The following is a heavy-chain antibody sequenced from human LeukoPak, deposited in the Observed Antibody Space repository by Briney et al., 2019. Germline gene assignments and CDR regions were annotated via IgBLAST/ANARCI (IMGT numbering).Heavy chain of an antibody. D-gene: IGHD3-9*01. Sequence: GGSLRLSCAASGFTFSGSAMHWVRQASGKGLEWVGRIGSKANSYATAYAASVKGRFTISRDDSKNTAYLQMNSLKTEDTAVYYCTRHVGAYDILTGYYRWENWFDPWGQGTLVTVSS. J-gene: IGHJ5*02. CDR1: GFTFSGSA. CDR2: IGSKANSYAT. CDR3: TRHVGAYDILTGYYRWENWFDP. V-gene: IGHV3-73*01.